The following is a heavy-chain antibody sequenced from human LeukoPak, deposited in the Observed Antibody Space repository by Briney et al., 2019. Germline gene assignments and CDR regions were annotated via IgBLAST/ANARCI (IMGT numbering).Heavy chain of an antibody. CDR2: INLSGST. Sequence: PSETLSLTCAVYGGSFSGYYWSWIRQPPGKGLEWIGEINLSGSTNYNPSLKSRVTISVDTSKNQFSLKLSSVTAADTAVYYCARATVTTYWFDPWGQGTLVTVSS. V-gene: IGHV4-34*01. CDR1: GGSFSGYY. D-gene: IGHD4-17*01. J-gene: IGHJ5*02. CDR3: ARATVTTYWFDP.